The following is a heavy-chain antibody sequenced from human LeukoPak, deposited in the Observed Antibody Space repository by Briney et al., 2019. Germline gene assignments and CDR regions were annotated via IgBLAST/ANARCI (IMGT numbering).Heavy chain of an antibody. V-gene: IGHV6-1*01. J-gene: IGHJ4*02. D-gene: IGHD3-22*01. Sequence: SQTLSLTCAISGDSVSSHSAAWHWIRQSPSRGLEWLGRTYYRSKWYDDYAVSVKSRITINADTSKNQFSLQLNSVTPEDTAVYYCARTAEYDNTWYYFDYWGQGTLVTVSS. CDR1: GDSVSSHSAA. CDR3: ARTAEYDNTWYYFDY. CDR2: TYYRSKWYD.